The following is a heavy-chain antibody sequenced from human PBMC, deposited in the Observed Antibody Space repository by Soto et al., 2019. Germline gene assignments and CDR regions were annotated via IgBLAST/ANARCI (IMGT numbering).Heavy chain of an antibody. V-gene: IGHV3-30*03. J-gene: IGHJ4*02. CDR1: GFTFSSYG. CDR3: ARQYYYDSSGLDWYFDY. CDR2: ISYDGSNK. Sequence: QVQLVESGGGVVQPGRSLRLSCAASGFTFSSYGMHWVRQAPGKGLEWVAVISYDGSNKYYADSVKGRFTISRDNSKNTLYLQMNSLRAEDTAVYYCARQYYYDSSGLDWYFDYWGQGTLVTVSS. D-gene: IGHD3-22*01.